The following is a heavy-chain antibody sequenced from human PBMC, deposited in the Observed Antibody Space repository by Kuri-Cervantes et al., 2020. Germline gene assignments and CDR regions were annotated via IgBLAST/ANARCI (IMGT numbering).Heavy chain of an antibody. CDR2: ISSSGSTI. V-gene: IGHV3-48*04. CDR1: GFTFSSYS. D-gene: IGHD2-21*02. J-gene: IGHJ6*02. Sequence: GGSLRLSCAASGFTFSSYSMNWVRQAPGKGLEWVSYISSSGSTIYYADSVKGRFTISRDNAKNSLYLQMNSLRAEDTAVYYCARRKLAYCGGDCYHYYYYGMDVWGQGTTVTVSS. CDR3: ARRKLAYCGGDCYHYYYYGMDV.